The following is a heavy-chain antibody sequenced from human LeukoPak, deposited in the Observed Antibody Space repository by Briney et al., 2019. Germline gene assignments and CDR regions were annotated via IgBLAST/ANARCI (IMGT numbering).Heavy chain of an antibody. D-gene: IGHD1-1*01. V-gene: IGHV3-48*04. J-gene: IGHJ4*02. CDR3: ARDYRYAFDN. CDR2: IGISSGKA. CDR1: GLTFSDYS. Sequence: GGSLRLSCAASGLTFSDYSMNWVRQAPGKGLEWISYIGISSGKAKYADSVKGRFTISGDNAKNSLYLQMNSLRVEDTAVYYCARDYRYAFDNWGQGTLVTVSS.